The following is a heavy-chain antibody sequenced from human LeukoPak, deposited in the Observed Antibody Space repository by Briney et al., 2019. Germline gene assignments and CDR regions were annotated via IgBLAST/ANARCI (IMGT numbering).Heavy chain of an antibody. V-gene: IGHV4-4*07. CDR1: PGSISNYY. Sequence: SETLSLTCTVSPGSISNYYWSWIRQPAGKGLEWIGLIYSSGSTSYNPSLKSRATMSVDTSKNQFSLKLSSVTAADTAVYYCARTPIYYYDNSGYYNWGQGTLVTVSS. D-gene: IGHD3-22*01. CDR3: ARTPIYYYDNSGYYN. CDR2: IYSSGST. J-gene: IGHJ4*02.